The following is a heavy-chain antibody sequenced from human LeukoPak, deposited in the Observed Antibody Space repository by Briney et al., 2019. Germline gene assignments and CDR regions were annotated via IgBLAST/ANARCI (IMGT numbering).Heavy chain of an antibody. V-gene: IGHV1-46*01. CDR3: ARDTRLRFLEWFGAFDI. Sequence: GASVKVSCKASGYTFTSYYMHWVRQAPGQGLEWMGIINPSGGSTSYAQKFQGRVTMTRDTSTSTVYMELSSLRSEDTAVYYCARDTRLRFLEWFGAFDIWGQGTMVTVSS. D-gene: IGHD3-3*01. CDR2: INPSGGST. J-gene: IGHJ3*02. CDR1: GYTFTSYY.